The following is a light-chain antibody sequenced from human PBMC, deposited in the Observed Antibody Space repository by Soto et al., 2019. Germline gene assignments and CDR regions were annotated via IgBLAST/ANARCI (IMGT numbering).Light chain of an antibody. CDR3: QQYKNWPL. CDR1: HSVNSH. J-gene: IGKJ5*01. V-gene: IGKV3-15*01. Sequence: MMMTQSPATLCVSPGERVALSCRTSHSVNSHVAWYQQKPGQAPRLLLYGASTRATGIPVRFSGSGFGTEFTLTISSLQSEDFAVYYCQQYKNWPLFGQGTRLEI. CDR2: GAS.